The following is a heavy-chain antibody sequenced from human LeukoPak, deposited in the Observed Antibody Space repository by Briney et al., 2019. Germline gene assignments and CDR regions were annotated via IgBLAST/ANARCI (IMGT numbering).Heavy chain of an antibody. CDR1: GGPISSSSYN. CDR3: AGNDDAFDI. D-gene: IGHD1-1*01. V-gene: IGHV4-39*01. CDR2: IYYSGST. J-gene: IGHJ3*02. Sequence: SETLSLTCTVSGGPISSSSYNWSWIRQPPGKGLEWIGSIYYSGSTYYNPSLKSRVTISVDTSKNQFSLKLSSVTAADTAVYYCAGNDDAFDIWGQGTMVTVSS.